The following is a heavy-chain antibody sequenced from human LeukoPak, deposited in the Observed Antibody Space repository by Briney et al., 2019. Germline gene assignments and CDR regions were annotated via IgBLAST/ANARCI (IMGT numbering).Heavy chain of an antibody. CDR1: GFTFGVYT. J-gene: IGHJ4*02. D-gene: IGHD3-9*01. CDR2: ITWDGGST. CDR3: TKDNGPYYDILTGYFDY. Sequence: PGGSLRLSCAASGFTFGVYTMHWVRHTPGKGLEWVSFITWDGGSTYYADSVKGRFTISRDNSKNSLYLQMNSLRAEDTALYYCTKDNGPYYDILTGYFDYWGQGTLVTVSS. V-gene: IGHV3-43*01.